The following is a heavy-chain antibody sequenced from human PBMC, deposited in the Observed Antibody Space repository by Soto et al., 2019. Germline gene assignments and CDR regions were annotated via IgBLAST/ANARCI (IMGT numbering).Heavy chain of an antibody. V-gene: IGHV4-39*01. CDR1: GDYINSDNYY. D-gene: IGHD3-3*01. J-gene: IGHJ4*02. Sequence: QLQLQESGPGLVKPSETLSLTCSVSGDYINSDNYYWGWTRQPPGKGLEWIGSIYYRGNTYYNPSPKTGVTISLDKSKSQCSLKLNSVTAADSAVYFCARLEGRATISYYFDYWCQGTLVTVSS. CDR3: ARLEGRATISYYFDY. CDR2: IYYRGNT.